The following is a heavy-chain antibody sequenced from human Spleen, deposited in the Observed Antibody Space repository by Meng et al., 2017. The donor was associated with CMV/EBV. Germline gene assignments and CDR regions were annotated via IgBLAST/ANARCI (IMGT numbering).Heavy chain of an antibody. D-gene: IGHD2-15*01. J-gene: IGHJ6*02. CDR3: ARDAGSYGMDV. Sequence: SETLSLTCTVPGGSISSYYWSWIRQPPGKGLEWIGYIYYSGSTNYNPSLKSRVTISVDTSKNQFSLKLSSVTAADTAVYYCARDAGSYGMDVWGQGTTVTVYS. V-gene: IGHV4-59*01. CDR2: IYYSGST. CDR1: GGSISSYY.